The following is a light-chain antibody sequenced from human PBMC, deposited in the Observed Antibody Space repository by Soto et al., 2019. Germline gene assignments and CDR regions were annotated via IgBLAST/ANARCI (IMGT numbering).Light chain of an antibody. V-gene: IGLV2-11*01. Sequence: QSALTQPRSVSGSPGQSVTISCTGTSSDVGGYKYVSWYQQHPGKAPKLILYDVNKRPSGVPDRFSGSKSGNTASLTISGLQADDETDYYCCSYAGSSWVFGGGTKLTVL. CDR2: DVN. CDR3: CSYAGSSWV. J-gene: IGLJ3*02. CDR1: SSDVGGYKY.